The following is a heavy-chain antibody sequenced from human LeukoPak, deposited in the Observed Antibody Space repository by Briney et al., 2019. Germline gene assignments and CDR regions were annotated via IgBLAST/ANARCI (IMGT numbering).Heavy chain of an antibody. CDR2: IYTSGST. J-gene: IGHJ3*02. Sequence: SETLSLTCTVSGGSISSYYWSWIRQPAGKGLEWIGRIYTSGSTNYNPSLKSRVTMSVDTSKNQFSLKLSSVTAADTAVYYCARDLVGAALDAFDIWGQGTMVTVSS. D-gene: IGHD6-19*01. V-gene: IGHV4-4*07. CDR1: GGSISSYY. CDR3: ARDLVGAALDAFDI.